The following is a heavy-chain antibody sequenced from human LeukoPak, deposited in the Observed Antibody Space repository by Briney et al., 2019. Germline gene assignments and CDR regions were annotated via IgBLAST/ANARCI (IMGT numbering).Heavy chain of an antibody. CDR1: GGSISNFY. J-gene: IGHJ3*02. Sequence: PSETLSLTCTVSGGSISNFYWSWIRQPAGKGLEWIGYIYYTGSTNYNPSLKSRVTMSVDTSKNQFSLKLSSVTAADTAVYYCARFMVRGVNAFDIWGQGTVVTVSS. V-gene: IGHV4-59*01. CDR2: IYYTGST. CDR3: ARFMVRGVNAFDI. D-gene: IGHD3-10*01.